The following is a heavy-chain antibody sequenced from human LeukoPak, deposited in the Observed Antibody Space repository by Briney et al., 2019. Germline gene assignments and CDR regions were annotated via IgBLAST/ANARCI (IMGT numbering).Heavy chain of an antibody. CDR1: GFTVNSNY. J-gene: IGHJ6*02. Sequence: GGSLRLSCAASGFTVNSNYLSWVRQAPGKGLEWVSTLYNTGNTYYANSVKGRFSISRDNSKNTLYLQMNSLRAEDTAVYYCATMTTVIMGGYYYGMDVWGQGTTVTVSS. D-gene: IGHD4-17*01. V-gene: IGHV3-53*01. CDR2: LYNTGNT. CDR3: ATMTTVIMGGYYYGMDV.